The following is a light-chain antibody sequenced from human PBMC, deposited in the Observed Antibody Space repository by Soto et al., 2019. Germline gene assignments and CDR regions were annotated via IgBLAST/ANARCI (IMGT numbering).Light chain of an antibody. Sequence: EIVLTQSTATLSLSPGDRATLSCRASQSVSNYVDWYQQKRGQAPRLLIYDASNRATGIPVRISGSGSGTDFTLTISSLEPEDFAVYYCQQRRNWPITFGQGTRLEIK. CDR2: DAS. J-gene: IGKJ5*01. CDR1: QSVSNY. V-gene: IGKV3-11*01. CDR3: QQRRNWPIT.